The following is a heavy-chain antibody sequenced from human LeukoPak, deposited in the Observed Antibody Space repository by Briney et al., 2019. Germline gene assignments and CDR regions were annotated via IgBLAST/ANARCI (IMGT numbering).Heavy chain of an antibody. V-gene: IGHV3-33*07. Sequence: PGGSLRLSCAASGFTFTRAWMSWVRQTPGKGLEWVAGIWYDGNNKNYADSVKGRFTISRDNSKNTLYLQINSLRAEDTAVYYCARDEGSGSYYTYFDYWGQGTLVTVSS. J-gene: IGHJ4*02. CDR2: IWYDGNNK. CDR3: ARDEGSGSYYTYFDY. D-gene: IGHD3-10*01. CDR1: GFTFTRAW.